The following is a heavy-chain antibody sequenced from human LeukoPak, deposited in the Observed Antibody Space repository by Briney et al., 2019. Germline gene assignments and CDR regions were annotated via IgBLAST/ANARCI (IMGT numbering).Heavy chain of an antibody. CDR1: GYTFTSYA. J-gene: IGHJ4*02. V-gene: IGHV1-18*01. D-gene: IGHD4-23*01. Sequence: ASVNVSCKASGYTFTSYAISWVRQAPGQGLEWMGWISAYNGNTNYAQKLQGRVTMTTDTSTSTAYMELRTMRSDDTAVYYCARGVIVGGGNDFDYWGQGTLVTVSS. CDR2: ISAYNGNT. CDR3: ARGVIVGGGNDFDY.